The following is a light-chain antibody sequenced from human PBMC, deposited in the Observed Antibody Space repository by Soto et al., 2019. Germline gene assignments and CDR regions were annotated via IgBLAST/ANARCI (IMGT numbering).Light chain of an antibody. J-gene: IGLJ2*01. CDR1: SSDVGNYKY. V-gene: IGLV2-14*01. Sequence: QSALTQPASVSGSPGQSITISCTGTSSDVGNYKYVSWYQQHPGKAPKLMIYDVSNRPSGVSNRFSGSKSGNTASLTISGLQAEDEADYYCSSYTGTNTLVFGGGTKVTVL. CDR2: DVS. CDR3: SSYTGTNTLV.